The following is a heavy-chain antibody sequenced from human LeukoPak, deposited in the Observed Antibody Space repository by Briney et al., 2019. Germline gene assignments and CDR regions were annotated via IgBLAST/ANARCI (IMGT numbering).Heavy chain of an antibody. D-gene: IGHD6-6*01. CDR2: INSDGSST. CDR1: RFTFSSYW. V-gene: IGHV3-74*01. J-gene: IGHJ5*02. Sequence: GGSLRLSRAASRFTFSSYWMHWVRQVPGKGLVWVSRINSDGSSTSYADSVKGRFTISRDNAKNTLYAQMNSLRAEDTAAYYCARSANPGVHEFDPWGQGTLVTVSS. CDR3: ARSANPGVHEFDP.